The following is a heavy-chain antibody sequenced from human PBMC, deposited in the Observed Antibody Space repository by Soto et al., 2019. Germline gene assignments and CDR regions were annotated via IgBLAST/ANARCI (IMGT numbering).Heavy chain of an antibody. CDR3: ARRQVLISYYGMDV. Sequence: GESLKISCKGSGYSFTSYWISWVRQVPGKGLEWMGRIDPSDSYTNYSPSFQGHVTISADKSISTAYLQWSSLKASDTAMYYCARRQVLISYYGMDVWGQGTTVTVSS. D-gene: IGHD2-8*01. V-gene: IGHV5-10-1*01. J-gene: IGHJ6*02. CDR2: IDPSDSYT. CDR1: GYSFTSYW.